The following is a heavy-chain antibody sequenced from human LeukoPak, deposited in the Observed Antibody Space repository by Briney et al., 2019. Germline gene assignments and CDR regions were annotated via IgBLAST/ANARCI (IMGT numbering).Heavy chain of an antibody. CDR3: ARDSGSGSY. V-gene: IGHV3-48*04. CDR2: ISSSGSTI. D-gene: IGHD3-10*01. J-gene: IGHJ4*02. CDR1: GFTFSSYG. Sequence: HPGGSLRLSCAASGFTFSSYGMHWVRQAPGKGLEWVSYISSSGSTIYYADSVKGRFTISRDNAKNSLYLQMNSLRAEDTAVYYCARDSGSGSYWGQGTLVTVSS.